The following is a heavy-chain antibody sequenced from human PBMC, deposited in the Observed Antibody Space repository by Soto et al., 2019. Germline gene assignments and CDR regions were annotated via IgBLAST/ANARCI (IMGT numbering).Heavy chain of an antibody. J-gene: IGHJ4*02. CDR3: AKDSSSSWYRDFDY. D-gene: IGHD6-13*01. CDR1: GFTFDDYA. Sequence: EVQLVESGGGLVQPGRSLRLSCAASGFTFDDYAMHWVRQAPGKGLEWVSGISWNSGSIGYADSVKGRFTISRDNAKKSMYLQMNSLRGEDTALYYCAKDSSSSWYRDFDYWGQGTLVTVSS. CDR2: ISWNSGSI. V-gene: IGHV3-9*01.